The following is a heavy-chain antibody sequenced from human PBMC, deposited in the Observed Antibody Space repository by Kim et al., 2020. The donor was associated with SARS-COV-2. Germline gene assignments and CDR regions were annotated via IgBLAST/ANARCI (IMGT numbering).Heavy chain of an antibody. V-gene: IGHV1-46*01. Sequence: ASVKVSCKASGYTFTSYYMHWVRQAPGQGLEWMGIINPSGGSTSYAQKFQGRVTMTRDTSTSKVYMELSSLRSEDTAVYYCARDLNSGSYSYYYYYYGMDVWGQGTTVTVSS. CDR1: GYTFTSYY. CDR2: INPSGGST. D-gene: IGHD1-26*01. CDR3: ARDLNSGSYSYYYYYYGMDV. J-gene: IGHJ6*02.